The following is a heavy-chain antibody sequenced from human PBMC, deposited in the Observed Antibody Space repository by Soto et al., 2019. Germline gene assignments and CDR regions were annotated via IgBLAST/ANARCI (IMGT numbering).Heavy chain of an antibody. Sequence: QVQLQESGPGLVKPSETLSLTCTVSGGSINSYYWSWIRQPPGKGLEWIAYIYYSGSTNYNPSLXXRXXISVDTAKAQFSLKVRSVTAADTAVYYCAAMATYYCDGMDVWGQGTTVTVSS. CDR1: GGSINSYY. CDR2: IYYSGST. J-gene: IGHJ6*02. D-gene: IGHD5-12*01. CDR3: AAMATYYCDGMDV. V-gene: IGHV4-59*08.